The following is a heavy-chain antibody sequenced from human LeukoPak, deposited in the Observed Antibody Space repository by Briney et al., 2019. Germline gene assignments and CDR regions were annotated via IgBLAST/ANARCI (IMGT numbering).Heavy chain of an antibody. CDR3: ARRCGGDCYAFDS. CDR2: ISTHNGNT. V-gene: IGHV1-18*01. CDR1: GYTFTNYG. J-gene: IGHJ4*02. D-gene: IGHD2-21*02. Sequence: ASVKVSCKASGYTFTNYGINWVRQAPGQGLEWMGWISTHNGNTHYAQKLQGSVTMTTDTSTNTAYMELRSLRSDDTAVYYCARRCGGDCYAFDSWGQGTLVTVSS.